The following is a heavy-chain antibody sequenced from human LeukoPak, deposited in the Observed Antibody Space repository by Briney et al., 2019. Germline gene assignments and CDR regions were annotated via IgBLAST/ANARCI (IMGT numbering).Heavy chain of an antibody. J-gene: IGHJ3*02. V-gene: IGHV5-51*01. Sequence: GESLKISCKGSGYTFISYWIGWVRQMPGKGLEWMGIIYPGDSDTRYSPSFRGQVTISADKSISTAYLQWSSLKASDTAMYYCARDRPHDAFDIWGQGTMVTVSS. CDR3: ARDRPHDAFDI. CDR1: GYTFISYW. CDR2: IYPGDSDT.